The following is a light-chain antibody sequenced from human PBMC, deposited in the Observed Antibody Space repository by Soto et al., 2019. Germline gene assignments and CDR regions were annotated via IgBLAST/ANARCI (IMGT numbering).Light chain of an antibody. CDR2: GAS. CDR3: LQYNTFSAT. CDR1: QNIVNW. Sequence: DIQMTQSPSTLSPSVGDRVTITCRASQNIVNWLAWYQQKPGKAPKILIYGASTLESGVPSRFSGSGSGTEVNLTITNLQPDDFATYYCLQYNTFSATFGQGTRLEIK. J-gene: IGKJ5*01. V-gene: IGKV1-5*01.